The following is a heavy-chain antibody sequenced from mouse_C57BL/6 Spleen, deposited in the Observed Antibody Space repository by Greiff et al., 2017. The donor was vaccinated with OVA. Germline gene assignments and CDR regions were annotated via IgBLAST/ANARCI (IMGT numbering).Heavy chain of an antibody. J-gene: IGHJ2*01. CDR3: ARGRKYDCDAYYFDY. CDR2: ISDGGSYT. CDR1: GFTFSSYA. V-gene: IGHV5-4*03. D-gene: IGHD2-4*01. Sequence: EVMLVESGGGLVKPGGSLKLSCAASGFTFSSYAMSWVRQTPEKRLEWVATISDGGSYTYYPDNVKGRFTISRDNAKNNLYLQMSHLKSDDTAMYYCARGRKYDCDAYYFDYWGQGTTLTVSS.